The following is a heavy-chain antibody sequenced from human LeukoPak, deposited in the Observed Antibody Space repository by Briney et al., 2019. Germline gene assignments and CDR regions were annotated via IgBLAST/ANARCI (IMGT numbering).Heavy chain of an antibody. CDR1: GYTFNKYG. CDR2: ISCYNGDT. V-gene: IGHV1-18*01. J-gene: IGHJ4*02. Sequence: ASVKVSCKASGYTFNKYGISWVRQAPGQGLEWMGWISCYNGDTRYAQKFQGGVTMTKDTSTSTAHMELRSLRSDDTAVYYCARDPSNTSGYRVYHDYWGQGALVTVSS. CDR3: ARDPSNTSGYRVYHDY. D-gene: IGHD5/OR15-5a*01.